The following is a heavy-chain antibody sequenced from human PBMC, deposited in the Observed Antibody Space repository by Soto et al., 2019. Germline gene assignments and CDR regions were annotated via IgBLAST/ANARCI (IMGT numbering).Heavy chain of an antibody. D-gene: IGHD5-18*01. V-gene: IGHV4-59*01. CDR3: ARGRYSYSNWFDP. J-gene: IGHJ5*02. Sequence: PSETLSLTCTVSGGSISSFYWSWIRQPPGNGLEWIGYIYHSGSTNYNPSLKSRVTISVDTSKNQFSLKLSSVTAADTAVYYCARGRYSYSNWFDPWGQGTLVTVSS. CDR1: GGSISSFY. CDR2: IYHSGST.